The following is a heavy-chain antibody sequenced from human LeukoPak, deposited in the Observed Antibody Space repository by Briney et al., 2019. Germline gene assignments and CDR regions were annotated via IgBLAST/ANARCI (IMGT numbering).Heavy chain of an antibody. D-gene: IGHD2-2*02. CDR1: GFTFSSYA. J-gene: IGHJ3*02. Sequence: GGSLRLSCAASGFTFSSYAMGWVRQAPGKGLEWVSAISGSGGSTYYADSVKGRFTISRDNSKNTLYLQMNSLRAEDTAVYYCAKDFLGYCSSTSCYTDAFDIWGQGTMVTVSS. V-gene: IGHV3-23*01. CDR3: AKDFLGYCSSTSCYTDAFDI. CDR2: ISGSGGST.